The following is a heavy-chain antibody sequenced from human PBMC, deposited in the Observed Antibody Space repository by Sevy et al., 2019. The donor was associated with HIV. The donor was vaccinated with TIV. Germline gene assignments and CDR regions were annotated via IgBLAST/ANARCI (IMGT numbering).Heavy chain of an antibody. CDR3: ARLPGRYCSGGSCYSAGDYYYYGMDV. D-gene: IGHD2-15*01. CDR2: IYPGDSDT. J-gene: IGHJ6*02. CDR1: GYSFTSYW. V-gene: IGHV5-51*01. Sequence: GESLKISCKGSGYSFTSYWIGWVRQMPGKSLEWMGIIYPGDSDTRYSPSFQGQVTISADKSISTAYLQWSSLKASDTAMYYCARLPGRYCSGGSCYSAGDYYYYGMDVWGQGTTVTVPS.